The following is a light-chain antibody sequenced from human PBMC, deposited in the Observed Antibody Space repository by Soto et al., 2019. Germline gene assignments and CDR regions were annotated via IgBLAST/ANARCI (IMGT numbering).Light chain of an antibody. V-gene: IGKV3D-20*01. Sequence: DIVLTQSPATLSLSPGERATLYCGASQSVSSSRLAWYQQKPALAPRLLIYDGFLRATGIPDRFSGSGSGTDFTLTISRLEPEDFAVYYCQQYGNSPITFGQGTRLENK. CDR1: QSVSSSR. CDR2: DGF. J-gene: IGKJ5*01. CDR3: QQYGNSPIT.